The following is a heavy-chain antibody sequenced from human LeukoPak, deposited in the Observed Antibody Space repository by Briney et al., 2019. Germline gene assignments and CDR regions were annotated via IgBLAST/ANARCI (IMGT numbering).Heavy chain of an antibody. D-gene: IGHD3-16*02. J-gene: IGHJ4*02. Sequence: ASVKVSCKASGYSFTSYGISWVRQAPGQGLEWMGWISAYNGNTNYAQKLQGRVTMTTDTSTSTAYMELRSLRSDDTAVYYCARDYRQTYYDYVWGSYRTSPSFDYWGQGTLVTVSS. V-gene: IGHV1-18*01. CDR1: GYSFTSYG. CDR2: ISAYNGNT. CDR3: ARDYRQTYYDYVWGSYRTSPSFDY.